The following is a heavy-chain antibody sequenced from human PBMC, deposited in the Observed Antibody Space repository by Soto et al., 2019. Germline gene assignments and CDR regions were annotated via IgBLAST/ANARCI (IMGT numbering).Heavy chain of an antibody. CDR1: GDSISTVDYF. CDR2: LYRSGTT. CDR3: ARGRYCLTGRCFPNWFDS. J-gene: IGHJ5*01. D-gene: IGHD2-15*01. Sequence: QVQLLESGPGLVKPSQTLSLTCSVSGDSISTVDYFWAWIRQPPGQALEYIGYLYRSGTTYFNPSFEIRVAISLDTSKSQFSLNVTSVTAADTAVYFCARGRYCLTGRCFPNWFDSWGQGALVTVSS. V-gene: IGHV4-30-4*01.